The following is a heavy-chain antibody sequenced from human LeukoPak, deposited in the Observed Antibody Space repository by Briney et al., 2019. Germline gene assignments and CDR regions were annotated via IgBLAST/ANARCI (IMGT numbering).Heavy chain of an antibody. CDR1: GGSFSGYY. Sequence: PSETLSLTCAVYGGSFSGYYWSWIRQPPGKGLEWIGEINHSGSTNYNPSLKSRVTISVDTSKNQFSLKLSSVTAADTAVYYCARGGGGQPHTTEFDYWGQGTLVTVSS. CDR3: ARGGGGQPHTTEFDY. J-gene: IGHJ4*02. CDR2: INHSGST. D-gene: IGHD1-14*01. V-gene: IGHV4-34*01.